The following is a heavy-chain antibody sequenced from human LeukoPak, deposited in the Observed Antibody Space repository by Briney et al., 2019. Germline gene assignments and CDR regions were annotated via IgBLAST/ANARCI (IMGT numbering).Heavy chain of an antibody. CDR1: GFSVSTNY. J-gene: IGHJ4*02. Sequence: GGSLRLSCAASGFSVSTNYMSWVRQAPGKGLEWVSVIHSGGSTLYADSVKGRFTISRDNSKETLYLQMNSLRVEDTAICYCAREAPYPRIVGGGLRGFDYWGKGTLVTVSS. CDR3: AREAPYPRIVGGGLRGFDY. D-gene: IGHD1-26*01. V-gene: IGHV3-53*01. CDR2: IHSGGST.